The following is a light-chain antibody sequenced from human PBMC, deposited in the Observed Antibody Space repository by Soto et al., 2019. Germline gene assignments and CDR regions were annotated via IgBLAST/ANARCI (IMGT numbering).Light chain of an antibody. CDR3: QHYGASPGA. Sequence: EVVLTQSPGTLSLSPGERGALSCRASQTISRNAVAWYQQRPGQAPTLLIYDVYSRATGIPDRFSGSVARTDFTLTISRREPEDFAVYYCQHYGASPGAFGPGTKVHIK. CDR1: QTISRNA. CDR2: DVY. J-gene: IGKJ3*01. V-gene: IGKV3-20*01.